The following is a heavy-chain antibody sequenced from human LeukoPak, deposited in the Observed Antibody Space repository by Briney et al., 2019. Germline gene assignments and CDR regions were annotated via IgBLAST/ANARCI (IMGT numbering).Heavy chain of an antibody. Sequence: SETLSLTCAVYGGSFSGYYWSWIRQPPGKGLEWIGEINHSGSTNYNPSLKSRVTISVDTSKNQFSLKLSSVTAADTAVYYCAREGGYYYGSGSYYYYYYMDVWGKGTTVTVSS. CDR1: GGSFSGYY. D-gene: IGHD3-10*01. CDR2: INHSGST. CDR3: AREGGYYYGSGSYYYYYYMDV. J-gene: IGHJ6*03. V-gene: IGHV4-34*01.